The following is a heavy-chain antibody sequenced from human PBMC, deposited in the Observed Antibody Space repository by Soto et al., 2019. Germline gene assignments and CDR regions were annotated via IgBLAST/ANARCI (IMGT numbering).Heavy chain of an antibody. CDR3: ASERTASAGKVAYYYGMDV. V-gene: IGHV1-69*13. CDR2: IIPIFGTA. D-gene: IGHD6-13*01. Sequence: GASVKVSCKASGGTFSSYAISWVRQAPEQGLEWMGGIIPIFGTANYAQKFQGRVTITADESTSTAYMELSSLRSEDTAVYYCASERTASAGKVAYYYGMDVWGQGTTVTVSS. J-gene: IGHJ6*02. CDR1: GGTFSSYA.